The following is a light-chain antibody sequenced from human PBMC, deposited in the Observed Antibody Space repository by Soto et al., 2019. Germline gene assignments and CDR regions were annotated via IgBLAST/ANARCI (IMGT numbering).Light chain of an antibody. J-gene: IGKJ1*01. CDR1: QGISSY. V-gene: IGKV1-8*01. CDR3: QQYYSYPPMT. CDR2: AAS. Sequence: AIRMTQSPSSLSASTGDRVTITCRASQGISSYLAWYQQQPGKAPKLLIYAASTLQSGVPSRFSGSGSGTDFTLTISCLQSEDFATYYCQQYYSYPPMTFGQGTQVEIK.